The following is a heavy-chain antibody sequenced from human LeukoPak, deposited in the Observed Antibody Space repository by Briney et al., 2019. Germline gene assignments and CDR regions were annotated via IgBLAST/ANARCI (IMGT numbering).Heavy chain of an antibody. J-gene: IGHJ4*02. CDR3: ARGNSGYDLVYFDY. CDR1: GDSVSKTTYY. V-gene: IGHV4-39*07. Sequence: SETLSLTCSVSGDSVSKTTYYWGWIRQPPGKGLEWIGSIYYGGTTYYNPSLKSRVTISVDKSKNQFSLKLSSVTAADTAVYYCARGNSGYDLVYFDYWGQGTLVTVSS. CDR2: IYYGGTT. D-gene: IGHD5-12*01.